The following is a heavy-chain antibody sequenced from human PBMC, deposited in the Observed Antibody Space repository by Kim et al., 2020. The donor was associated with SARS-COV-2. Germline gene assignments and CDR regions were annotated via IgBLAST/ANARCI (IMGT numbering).Heavy chain of an antibody. D-gene: IGHD3-10*01. CDR2: IYPGDSDT. CDR1: GYSFTSYW. J-gene: IGHJ4*02. CDR3: ARHSYYYGSGSYYNNLRYSGYDYGQYYFDY. Sequence: GESLKISCKGSGYSFTSYWIGWVRQMSGKGLEWMGIIYPGDSDTRYSPSFQGQVTISADKSISTAYLQWSSLKASDTAMYYCARHSYYYGSGSYYNNLRYSGYDYGQYYFDYWGQGTLVTVSS. V-gene: IGHV5-51*01.